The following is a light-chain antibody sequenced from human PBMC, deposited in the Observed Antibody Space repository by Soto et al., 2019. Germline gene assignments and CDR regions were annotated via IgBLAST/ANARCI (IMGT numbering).Light chain of an antibody. CDR2: EVT. CDR3: CSYVGYSPPDVI. Sequence: QSALTQPASVSGSPGQSITISCTGTSSDIGTYDLVSWYQQHPGKAPKLMIYEVTKRPSGISNRFSGSKSGNTASLTISGLQAEDEADYYCCSYVGYSPPDVIFGGGTKLTVL. CDR1: SSDIGTYDL. J-gene: IGLJ2*01. V-gene: IGLV2-23*02.